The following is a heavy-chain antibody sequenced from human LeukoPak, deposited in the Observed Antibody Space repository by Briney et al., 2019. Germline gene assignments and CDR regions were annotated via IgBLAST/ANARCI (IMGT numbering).Heavy chain of an antibody. CDR1: GGTFSSYA. CDR2: IIPIFGTA. D-gene: IGHD6-13*01. Sequence: SVKVSCKASGGTFSSYAISWVRQAPGQGLEWMGGIIPIFGTANYAQKFQGRVTITADESMSTAYMELSSLRSEDTAVYYCARAGIAAAGTLDYWGQGTLVTVSS. J-gene: IGHJ4*02. V-gene: IGHV1-69*13. CDR3: ARAGIAAAGTLDY.